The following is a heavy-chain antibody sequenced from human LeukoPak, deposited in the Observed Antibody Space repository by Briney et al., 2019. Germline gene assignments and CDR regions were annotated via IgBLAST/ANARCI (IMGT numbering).Heavy chain of an antibody. CDR2: INHSGST. D-gene: IGHD4-17*01. J-gene: IGHJ4*02. Sequence: SETLSLACAVYGGSFSGYYWSWIRQPPGKGLEWIGEINHSGSTNYSPSLKSRVTISVDTSKNQFSLKLSSVTAADTAVYYCAREVGVYGDNYWGQGTLVTVSS. CDR1: GGSFSGYY. CDR3: AREVGVYGDNY. V-gene: IGHV4-34*01.